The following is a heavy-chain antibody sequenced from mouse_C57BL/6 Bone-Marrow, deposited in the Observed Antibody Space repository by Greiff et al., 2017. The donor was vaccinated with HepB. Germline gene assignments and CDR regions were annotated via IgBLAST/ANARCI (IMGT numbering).Heavy chain of an antibody. D-gene: IGHD1-1*01. CDR2: IDPETGGT. J-gene: IGHJ4*01. V-gene: IGHV1-15*01. CDR1: GYTFTDYE. CDR3: TRYVTTVPIYYAMDY. Sequence: VQVVESGAELVRPGASVTLSCKASGYTFTDYEMHWVKQTPVHGLEWIGAIDPETGGTAYNQKFKGKAILTADKSSSTAYMELRSLTSEDSAVYYCTRYVTTVPIYYAMDYWGQGTSVTVSS.